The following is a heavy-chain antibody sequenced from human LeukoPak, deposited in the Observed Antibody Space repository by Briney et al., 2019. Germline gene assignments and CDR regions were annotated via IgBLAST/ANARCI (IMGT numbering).Heavy chain of an antibody. D-gene: IGHD4-17*01. CDR1: GFTFSSYA. J-gene: IGHJ5*02. V-gene: IGHV3-23*01. CDR2: IRDSGSGT. Sequence: GGSLRLSCAASGFTFSSYAMSWVRQSPGKGLEWVSSIRDSGSGTYYADSVKGRFTISRDNSKNTLYLQMNSLRVEDTAVYYCAKNDYGFWFVPWGQGTLVTVSS. CDR3: AKNDYGFWFVP.